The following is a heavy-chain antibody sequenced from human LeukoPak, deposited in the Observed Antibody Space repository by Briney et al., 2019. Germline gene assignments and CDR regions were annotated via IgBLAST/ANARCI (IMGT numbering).Heavy chain of an antibody. CDR3: ARGMVRGTAHYYYYYMDV. CDR2: MNPNSGNT. V-gene: IGHV1-8*01. Sequence: ASVKVSCKASGYTFTSYDTNWVRQATGQGLEWMGWMNPNSGNTGYAQKFQGRVTMTRNTSISTAYMEVSSLRSEDTAVYYCARGMVRGTAHYYYYYMDVWGKGTTVTISS. D-gene: IGHD3-10*01. CDR1: GYTFTSYD. J-gene: IGHJ6*03.